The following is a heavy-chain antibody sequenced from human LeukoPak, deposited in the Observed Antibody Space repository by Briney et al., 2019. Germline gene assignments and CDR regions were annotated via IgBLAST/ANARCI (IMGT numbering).Heavy chain of an antibody. CDR3: ARGGPAYALDY. CDR2: IYPGDTVT. D-gene: IGHD2-2*01. CDR1: GYSFTNYD. V-gene: IGHV5-51*01. J-gene: IGHJ4*02. Sequence: ASVKVSCKASGYSFTNYDINWVRQAAGQGLEWMGIIYPGDTVTIYSPSFQGQVTISDDKSIGTAYLQWSSLKASDTAIYYCARGGPAYALDYWGQGTLVTVSS.